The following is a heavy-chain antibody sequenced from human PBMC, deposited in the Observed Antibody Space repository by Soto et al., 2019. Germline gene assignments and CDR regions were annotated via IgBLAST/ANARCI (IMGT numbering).Heavy chain of an antibody. V-gene: IGHV4-59*01. CDR3: ARDNGYSYGYTLDH. CDR2: IYYSGST. CDR1: GGSISSYY. J-gene: IGHJ4*02. D-gene: IGHD5-18*01. Sequence: SETLSLTCTVSGGSISSYYWSWIRQPPGKGLEWIGYIYYSGSTNYNPSHKSRVTKSVDKSKNQFSLKMSTETDADTAVYYCARDNGYSYGYTLDHWGQGTLVTVS.